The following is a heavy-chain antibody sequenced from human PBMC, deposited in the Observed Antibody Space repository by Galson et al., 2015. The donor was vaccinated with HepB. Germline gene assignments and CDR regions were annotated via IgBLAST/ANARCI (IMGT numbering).Heavy chain of an antibody. V-gene: IGHV3-7*01. CDR2: IKQDGSEK. CDR1: GFTFSSYW. Sequence: SLRLSCAASGFTFSSYWMSWVRQAPGKGLEWVANIKQDGSEKYYVDSVKGRFTISRDNAKNSLYLQMNSLRAEDTAVYYCARGFDYRISSSWYVPTDYWGQGTLVTVSS. D-gene: IGHD6-13*01. CDR3: ARGFDYRISSSWYVPTDY. J-gene: IGHJ4*02.